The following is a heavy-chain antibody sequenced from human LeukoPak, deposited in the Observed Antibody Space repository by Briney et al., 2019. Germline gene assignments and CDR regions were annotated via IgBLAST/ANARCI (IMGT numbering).Heavy chain of an antibody. CDR2: ISSSGSTI. D-gene: IGHD3-22*01. CDR3: ARGATMIVDYAFDI. Sequence: PGGSLRLSCAASGFTFSSYEMNWVRQAPGKGLEWVSYISSSGSTIYYADSVKGRFTISRDNAKNSLYLQMNSLRAEDTAVYYCARGATMIVDYAFDIWGQGTMVTVSS. CDR1: GFTFSSYE. V-gene: IGHV3-48*03. J-gene: IGHJ3*02.